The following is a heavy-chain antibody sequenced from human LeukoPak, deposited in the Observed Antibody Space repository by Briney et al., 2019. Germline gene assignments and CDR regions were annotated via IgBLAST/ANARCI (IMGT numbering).Heavy chain of an antibody. CDR1: GYTFTGYY. J-gene: IGHJ6*02. D-gene: IGHD2-21*02. V-gene: IGHV1-2*02. Sequence: ASVKVSCKASGYTFTGYYMHWARQAPGQGLEWMGWINPNSGGTNYAQKFQGRVTMTRDTSISTAYMELSRLRSDDTAVYYCARDTLIAYCGGDCYKDYYYGMDVWGQGTTVTVSS. CDR2: INPNSGGT. CDR3: ARDTLIAYCGGDCYKDYYYGMDV.